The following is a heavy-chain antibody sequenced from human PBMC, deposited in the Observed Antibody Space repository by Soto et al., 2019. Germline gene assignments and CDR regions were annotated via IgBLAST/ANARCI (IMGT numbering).Heavy chain of an antibody. D-gene: IGHD1-26*01. V-gene: IGHV6-1*01. Sequence: SQTLSLTCAISGDSVSSNSAAWSWIRQSPSRGLEWLGRTFYRSKWYNDYAVSVKGRITINPDTSKNLISLQLNSVTPEDTVVYYCAKEGGNHYYYYYAMDVWGQGTTVTVSS. J-gene: IGHJ6*02. CDR2: TFYRSKWYN. CDR3: AKEGGNHYYYYYAMDV. CDR1: GDSVSSNSAA.